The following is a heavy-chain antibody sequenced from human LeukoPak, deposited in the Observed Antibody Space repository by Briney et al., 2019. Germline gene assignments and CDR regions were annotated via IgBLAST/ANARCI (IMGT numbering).Heavy chain of an antibody. V-gene: IGHV1-69*13. Sequence: SVKVSCKASGGTFSSYAISWVRQAPGQGLEWMGGIIPMFGTANYAQKFKGRVTITADESTSTAYMELSSLRSEDTAVYYCARVKGSGSYYSGADYWGQGTLVTVSS. CDR2: IIPMFGTA. CDR1: GGTFSSYA. D-gene: IGHD1-26*01. J-gene: IGHJ4*02. CDR3: ARVKGSGSYYSGADY.